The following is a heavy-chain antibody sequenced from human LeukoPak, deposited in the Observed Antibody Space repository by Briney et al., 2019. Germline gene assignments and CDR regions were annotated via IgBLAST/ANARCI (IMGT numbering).Heavy chain of an antibody. J-gene: IGHJ6*02. CDR1: GGSFSGYY. D-gene: IGHD3-22*01. V-gene: IGHV4-34*01. CDR3: ASRRGYYDSSGYYSRGTTVYYGMDV. Sequence: SETLSLTCAVYGGSFSGYYWSWIRQPPGKGLEWIGEINHSGSTNYNPSLKSRVTISVDTSKNQFSLKLSSVTAADTAVYYCASRRGYYDSSGYYSRGTTVYYGMDVWGQGTTVTVPS. CDR2: INHSGST.